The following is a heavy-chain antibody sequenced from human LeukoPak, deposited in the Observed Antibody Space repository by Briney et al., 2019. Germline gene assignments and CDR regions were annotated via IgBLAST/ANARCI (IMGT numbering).Heavy chain of an antibody. V-gene: IGHV3-53*01. CDR1: GFTVSSNY. CDR3: ARGPSYCGGDCYYYFDY. CDR2: IYSGGST. J-gene: IGHJ4*02. D-gene: IGHD2-21*01. Sequence: GGSLRLSCAASGFTVSSNYMSWVRQAPGKGLEWVSVIYSGGSTYYADSVKGRFTISRHNSKNTLYLQMNSLRAEDTAVYYCARGPSYCGGDCYYYFDYWGQGTLVTVSS.